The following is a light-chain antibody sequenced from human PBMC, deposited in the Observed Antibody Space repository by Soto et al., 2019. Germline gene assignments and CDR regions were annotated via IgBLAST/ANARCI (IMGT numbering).Light chain of an antibody. CDR3: QHYYGTSPIT. CDR1: QSVRSNF. J-gene: IGKJ5*01. Sequence: EIVLTQSPGTLSLSPGERATLSCRASQSVRSNFLAWYQQKPGQAPRLLISGASSRATGIPDRFSGSGSGTDFTLTISRLEPEDFALYYCQHYYGTSPITFGQGTRLEIK. V-gene: IGKV3-20*01. CDR2: GAS.